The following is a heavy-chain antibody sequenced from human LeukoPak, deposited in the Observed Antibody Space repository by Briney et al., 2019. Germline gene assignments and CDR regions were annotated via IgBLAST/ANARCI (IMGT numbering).Heavy chain of an antibody. J-gene: IGHJ3*02. V-gene: IGHV1-2*02. CDR2: INPKSGGT. CDR3: ARANSRITIFGVVRTAFDI. CDR1: GGTFSSYA. Sequence: ASVKVSCKAPGGTFSSYAISWVRQAPGQGLEWMGWINPKSGGTSYAQKFQGRVTMTRDTSISTAYMELSSLRSEDTAVYYCARANSRITIFGVVRTAFDIWGQGTMVTVSS. D-gene: IGHD3-3*01.